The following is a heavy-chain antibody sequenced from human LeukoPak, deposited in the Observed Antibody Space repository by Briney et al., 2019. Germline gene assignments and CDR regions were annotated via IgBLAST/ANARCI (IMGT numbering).Heavy chain of an antibody. V-gene: IGHV3-73*01. D-gene: IGHD6-13*01. Sequence: PGGSLKLSCAASGFTFSASPMHWVRQASGKGLEWVGRITGTHATAYSATVKGRFTISRDDSKYTTYLQMSSLKTEDTGVYYCNTGPSIAADQVVDYWGQGALVTVSS. J-gene: IGHJ4*02. CDR3: NTGPSIAADQVVDY. CDR2: ITGTHAT. CDR1: GFTFSASP.